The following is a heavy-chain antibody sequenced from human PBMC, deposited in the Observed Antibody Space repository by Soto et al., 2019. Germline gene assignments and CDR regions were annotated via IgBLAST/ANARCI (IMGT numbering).Heavy chain of an antibody. Sequence: PGGSLRLSCAASGFTFSNYAMTWVRQAPGKGLEWVSSISSGAGSTFYADSVKGRFSISRDNSEKTLYLQMNGLRAEDTAIYYCAKYCSVGSCGLWGQGTLVTVSS. D-gene: IGHD2-15*01. J-gene: IGHJ4*02. CDR2: ISSGAGST. CDR1: GFTFSNYA. V-gene: IGHV3-23*01. CDR3: AKYCSVGSCGL.